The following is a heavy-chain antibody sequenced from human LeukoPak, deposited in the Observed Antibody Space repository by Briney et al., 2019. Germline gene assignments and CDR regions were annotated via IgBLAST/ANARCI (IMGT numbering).Heavy chain of an antibody. V-gene: IGHV4-4*07. Sequence: SETLSLTCTVSGGSISSFYWSWILQPAGEGLEWIGRISASGSTNYNPSLMGRVTMSVDTSKNQFSLKLSSVTAADTAVYYCARDHVYGSGSPYYYYGMDVWGQGTTITVSS. CDR3: ARDHVYGSGSPYYYYGMDV. CDR1: GGSISSFY. D-gene: IGHD3-10*01. CDR2: ISASGST. J-gene: IGHJ6*02.